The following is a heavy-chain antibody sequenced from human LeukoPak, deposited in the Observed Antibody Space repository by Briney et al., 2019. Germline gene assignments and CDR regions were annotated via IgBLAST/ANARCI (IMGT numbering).Heavy chain of an antibody. CDR1: GFTFSSYG. D-gene: IGHD3-10*01. CDR2: IRYDGSNK. Sequence: GGSLRLSCAASGFTFSSYGMHWVRQAPGKGLEWVAFIRYDGSNKYYADSVKGRFTISRDNSKNSLYLQMNSLRAEDTAVYYCARAPPILWFGEPTNYYYGMDVWGQGTTVTVSS. CDR3: ARAPPILWFGEPTNYYYGMDV. V-gene: IGHV3-30*02. J-gene: IGHJ6*02.